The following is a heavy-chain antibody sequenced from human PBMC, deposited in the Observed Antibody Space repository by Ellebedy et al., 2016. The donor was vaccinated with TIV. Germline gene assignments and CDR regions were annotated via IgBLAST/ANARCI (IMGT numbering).Heavy chain of an antibody. V-gene: IGHV3-7*03. CDR2: IKQDGSEK. Sequence: GESLKISCAASGFTFSNYLMTWVRQAPGKGPECVANIKQDGSEKYYVDSVKGRFTISRDNAKNSLYLQMNSLSAEDTAVYFCARSRGVSYWGQGTLVTVSS. D-gene: IGHD2-8*01. CDR3: ARSRGVSY. J-gene: IGHJ4*02. CDR1: GFTFSNYL.